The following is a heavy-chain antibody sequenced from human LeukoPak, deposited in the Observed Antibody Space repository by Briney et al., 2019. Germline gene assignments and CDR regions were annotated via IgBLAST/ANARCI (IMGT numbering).Heavy chain of an antibody. V-gene: IGHV1-2*02. J-gene: IGHJ1*01. CDR1: GYTFTDYY. D-gene: IGHD3-22*01. CDR3: ARGYYDGSDFEYFQH. CDR2: INPNSGGT. Sequence: ASVKVSCKASGYTFTDYYMHWVRQAPGQGLEWMAWINPNSGGTNYAQKFQGRVTMTRDTSISTAYMELSRLKSDDTAVYYCARGYYDGSDFEYFQHWGQGTPVTVSS.